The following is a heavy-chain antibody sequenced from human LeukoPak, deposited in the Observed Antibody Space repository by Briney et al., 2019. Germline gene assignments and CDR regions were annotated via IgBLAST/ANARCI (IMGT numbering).Heavy chain of an antibody. D-gene: IGHD3-22*01. J-gene: IGHJ3*02. CDR1: GGTFSSYA. Sequence: ASVKVSCKASGGTFSSYAISWVRQAPGQGLEWMGGIIPIFGTANYAQKFQGRVTITTDESTSTAYMELSSLRSEDTAVYYCARGSVHYYDSSGPNGAFDIWGQGTMVTVSS. CDR3: ARGSVHYYDSSGPNGAFDI. CDR2: IIPIFGTA. V-gene: IGHV1-69*05.